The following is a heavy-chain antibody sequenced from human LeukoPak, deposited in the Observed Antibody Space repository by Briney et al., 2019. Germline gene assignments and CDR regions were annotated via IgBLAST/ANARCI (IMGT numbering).Heavy chain of an antibody. CDR3: ARRYCSGGSCYQWDYDY. J-gene: IGHJ4*02. D-gene: IGHD2-15*01. V-gene: IGHV5-51*01. CDR2: IYPGDSDT. Sequence: GESLKISCKGSGYSFTSYWIGWVRQMPGKGLEWMGIIYPGDSDTRYSPSFQGQVTISADKSISTAYLRWSSLKASDTAMYYCARRYCSGGSCYQWDYDYWGQGTLVTVSS. CDR1: GYSFTSYW.